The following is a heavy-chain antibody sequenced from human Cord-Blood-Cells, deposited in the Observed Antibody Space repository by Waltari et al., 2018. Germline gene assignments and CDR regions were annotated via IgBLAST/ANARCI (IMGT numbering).Heavy chain of an antibody. Sequence: QVQLVQSGAEVKKPGASVKVSCKASGYTFTGYYMHWVRQAPGQGLEWMGLINPNIGATNNAEKFQGWVTMTRDTSISTAYMELSRLRSDDTAVYYCARAPDWGTIDYWGQGTLVTVSS. CDR3: ARAPDWGTIDY. V-gene: IGHV1-2*04. J-gene: IGHJ4*02. D-gene: IGHD7-27*01. CDR2: INPNIGAT. CDR1: GYTFTGYY.